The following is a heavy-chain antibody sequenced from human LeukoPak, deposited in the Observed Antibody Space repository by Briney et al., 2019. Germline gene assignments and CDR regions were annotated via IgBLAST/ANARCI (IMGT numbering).Heavy chain of an antibody. J-gene: IGHJ3*01. V-gene: IGHV3-23*01. D-gene: IGHD3-10*01. Sequence: GGSLRLSCAVSGITLSNYGMSWVRQAPGKGLEWVAGISGSGGSTNYADSVKGRFTISRDNPKNTLYLQMNSLRAEDTAVYYCAKRMIRGVNHDAFDLWGQGTMVTVSS. CDR1: GITLSNYG. CDR2: ISGSGGST. CDR3: AKRMIRGVNHDAFDL.